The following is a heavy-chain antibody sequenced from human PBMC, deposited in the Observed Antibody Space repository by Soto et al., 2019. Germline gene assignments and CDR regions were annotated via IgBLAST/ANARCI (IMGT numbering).Heavy chain of an antibody. D-gene: IGHD2-8*02. Sequence: QVQLQQWGAGLLKPSETLSLTCAVYGGSFSGYYWTWIRQPPGTGLEWIGEINHSGSTTDNPSLKSRVTISVDTSKNQFSLKLTSVTAADTAVYYCARDKITGLFDYWGQGTLVTVSS. CDR2: INHSGST. J-gene: IGHJ4*02. CDR1: GGSFSGYY. CDR3: ARDKITGLFDY. V-gene: IGHV4-34*01.